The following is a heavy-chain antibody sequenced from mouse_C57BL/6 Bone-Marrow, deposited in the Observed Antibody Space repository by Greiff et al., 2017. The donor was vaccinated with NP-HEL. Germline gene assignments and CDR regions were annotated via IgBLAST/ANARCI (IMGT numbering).Heavy chain of an antibody. D-gene: IGHD2-3*01. V-gene: IGHV1-74*01. CDR2: IHPSDSDT. Sequence: QVQLQQPGAELVKPGASVKVSCKASGYTFTSYWMHWVKQRPGQGLEWIGRIHPSDSDTNYNQKFKGKATLTVDKSASTAYMQLSSLTSEDSAVYDCAIYDGTDWYFDVWGTGTTVTVSS. J-gene: IGHJ1*03. CDR3: AIYDGTDWYFDV. CDR1: GYTFTSYW.